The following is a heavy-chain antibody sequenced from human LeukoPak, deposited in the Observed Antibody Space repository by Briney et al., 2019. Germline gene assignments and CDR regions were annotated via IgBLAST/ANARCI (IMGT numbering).Heavy chain of an antibody. CDR1: GFTLSSYA. D-gene: IGHD3-10*01. CDR2: IYLDGSKI. J-gene: IGHJ4*02. CDR3: VRDDSGSVIRGVLHY. Sequence: PGGSLRLSCTASGFTLSSYAIHWVRQAPGKGLEWVSVIYLDGSKIYYADSVKGRFTLSRDNSKNTLCLQMNSLIAEDTAVYYCVRDDSGSVIRGVLHYWGQGALVTVSS. V-gene: IGHV3-33*01.